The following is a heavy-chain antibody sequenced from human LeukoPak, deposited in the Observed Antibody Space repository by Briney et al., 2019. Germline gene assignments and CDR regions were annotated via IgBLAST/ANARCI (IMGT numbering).Heavy chain of an antibody. Sequence: GGSLRLSCAASGFTFSSYAMSWVRQAPGKGLKWVSAISGGGGPTYYADSVKGRFTISRDISKNTLYLQMNSLRAEDAAVYFCAKNSGYSWQYFFDYWGQGTLVTVSS. CDR2: ISGGGGPT. J-gene: IGHJ4*02. V-gene: IGHV3-23*01. CDR3: AKNSGYSWQYFFDY. D-gene: IGHD6-25*01. CDR1: GFTFSSYA.